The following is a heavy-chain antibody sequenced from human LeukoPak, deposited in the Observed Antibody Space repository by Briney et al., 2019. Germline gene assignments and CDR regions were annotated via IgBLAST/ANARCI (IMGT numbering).Heavy chain of an antibody. J-gene: IGHJ5*01. CDR2: ISAYNGNT. CDR1: GYTFTSNG. D-gene: IGHD2-2*01. CDR3: ARVPALGYCSSTSCYAGWFDS. V-gene: IGHV1-18*01. Sequence: ASVKVSCKASGYTFTSNGISWVRQAPGQGLEWMGWISAYNGNTKYAQNLQGRVTMTTDTSTSTVYMELSSLRSDDTAVYYCARVPALGYCSSTSCYAGWFDSWGQGTLVTVSS.